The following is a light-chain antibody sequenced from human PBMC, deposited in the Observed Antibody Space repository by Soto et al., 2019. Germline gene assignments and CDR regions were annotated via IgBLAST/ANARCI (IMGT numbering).Light chain of an antibody. CDR1: QSVSSY. Sequence: ASQSVSSYLAWYQQKPGQAPRXXXSGASGRATGIPDRFSGSGSGTDFTLNISRLEHEDFGVFYCKLSVHSTLTFCEGTKVDNK. V-gene: IGKV3-20*01. CDR2: GAS. CDR3: KLSVHSTLT. J-gene: IGKJ1*01.